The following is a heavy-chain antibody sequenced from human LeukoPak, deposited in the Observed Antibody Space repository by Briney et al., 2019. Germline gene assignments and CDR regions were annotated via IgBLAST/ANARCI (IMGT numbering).Heavy chain of an antibody. CDR2: IIPFLETS. Sequence: ASVKVSCKVSGGTFARDGFSWVRQAPGQGLEWLGRIIPFLETSNYAQKFQDRVTITADKSTTTVFLQVNSLRIEDTAVYYCVRDGDYDFLTGHFNSWGQGTRVTVSS. V-gene: IGHV1-69*04. J-gene: IGHJ4*02. CDR1: GGTFARDG. D-gene: IGHD3-9*01. CDR3: VRDGDYDFLTGHFNS.